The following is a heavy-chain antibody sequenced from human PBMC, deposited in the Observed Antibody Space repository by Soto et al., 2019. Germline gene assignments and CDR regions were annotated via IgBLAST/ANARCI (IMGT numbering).Heavy chain of an antibody. J-gene: IGHJ5*02. CDR3: ATMGYCSGGSCYNNWFDP. CDR1: GYTLTELS. V-gene: IGHV1-24*01. Sequence: ASVKVSCKVSGYTLTELSMHWVRQAPGKGLEWMGGFDPEDGETIYAQKFQGRVTMTEDTSTDTAYMELSSLRSEDTAVYYCATMGYCSGGSCYNNWFDPWGKGTLVTVSS. CDR2: FDPEDGET. D-gene: IGHD2-15*01.